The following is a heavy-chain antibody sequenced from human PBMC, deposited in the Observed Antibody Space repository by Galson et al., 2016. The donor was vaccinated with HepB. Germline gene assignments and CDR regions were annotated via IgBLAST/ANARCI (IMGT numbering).Heavy chain of an antibody. V-gene: IGHV5-51*01. Sequence: QSGAEVKKAGESLKISCQASGYTFSTSWIAWVRHMPGKGLEWMGIISPADSNTKYSPSFQGQVTISADKSINTAYLQWSSLRASDSARYDCARGVVIAARPGGLKYWFDPWGQGTLVTVSS. CDR2: ISPADSNT. CDR1: GYTFSTSW. J-gene: IGHJ5*02. CDR3: ARGVVIAARPGGLKYWFDP. D-gene: IGHD6-6*01.